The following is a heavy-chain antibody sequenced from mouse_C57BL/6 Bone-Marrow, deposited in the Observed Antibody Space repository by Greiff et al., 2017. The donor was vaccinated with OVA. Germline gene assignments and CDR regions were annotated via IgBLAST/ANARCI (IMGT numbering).Heavy chain of an antibody. CDR1: GYTFTSYG. D-gene: IGHD2-4*01. J-gene: IGHJ3*01. V-gene: IGHV1-81*01. CDR3: ARIGVYYDYGGFAY. CDR2: IYPRSGNP. Sequence: QVHVKQSGAELARPGASVKLSCKASGYTFTSYGISWVKQRTGQGLEWIGEIYPRSGNPYYNETFKGKATLTADKSSSTAYMMLRSLTSEDSAVYFCARIGVYYDYGGFAYWGQGTLVTVSA.